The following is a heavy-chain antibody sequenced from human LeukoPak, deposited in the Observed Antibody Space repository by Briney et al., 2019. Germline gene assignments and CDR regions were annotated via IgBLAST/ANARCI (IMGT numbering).Heavy chain of an antibody. J-gene: IGHJ4*02. CDR1: GGSVSSGSYY. CDR2: IYYSGST. V-gene: IGHV4-61*01. CDR3: ARIQWLVRFDY. D-gene: IGHD6-19*01. Sequence: SETLSLTCTVSGGSVSSGSYYWSWIRQPPGKGLEWIGYIYYSGSTNYNPSLKSRVTISVGTSKNQFSLKLSSVTAADTAVYYCARIQWLVRFDYWGQGTLVTVSS.